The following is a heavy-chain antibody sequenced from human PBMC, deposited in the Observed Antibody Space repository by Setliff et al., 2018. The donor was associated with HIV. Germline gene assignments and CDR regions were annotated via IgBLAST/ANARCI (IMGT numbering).Heavy chain of an antibody. D-gene: IGHD1-26*01. CDR1: GFTFSSYS. Sequence: GGSLRLSCAASGFTFSSYSMNWVRQAPGKGLEWVANIKQDGSEKYYVDSVKGRFTISRDNAKNSLYLQMNSLRAEDTAVYYCAREMSGSYFRREAFDIWGQGTMVTVSS. V-gene: IGHV3-7*01. CDR3: AREMSGSYFRREAFDI. CDR2: IKQDGSEK. J-gene: IGHJ3*02.